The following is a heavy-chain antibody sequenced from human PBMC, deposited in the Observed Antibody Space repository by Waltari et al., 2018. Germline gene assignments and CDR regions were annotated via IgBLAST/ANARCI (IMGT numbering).Heavy chain of an antibody. CDR2: IYYSGST. J-gene: IGHJ4*02. CDR1: GGSISTYY. V-gene: IGHV4-59*08. CDR3: ARQGHYDFWTGYYLFDY. Sequence: QVQLQASGPGLVTPSETLSLTCTVSGGSISTYYWSLIRQSPGKGLGWIVSIYYSGSTNYNPSLKSRVTLSVDTSKNHFSLKLSSVTAADTALYYCARQGHYDFWTGYYLFDYWGQGTLVTVSS. D-gene: IGHD3-3*01.